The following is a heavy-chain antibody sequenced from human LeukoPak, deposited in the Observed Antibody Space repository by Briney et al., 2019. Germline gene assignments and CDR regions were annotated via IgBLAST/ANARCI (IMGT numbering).Heavy chain of an antibody. V-gene: IGHV5-51*01. CDR3: ARHPIGQVAGFGLFDY. Sequence: VESLKISCKGSGYTFISYWIGWVRQTPGKGLEWMGIIYPGDSDTRYSPSFQGQVTISADKSISTAYLQWSSLEASDTAMYYCARHPIGQVAGFGLFDYWGQGTLVTVSS. CDR1: GYTFISYW. J-gene: IGHJ4*02. D-gene: IGHD6-19*01. CDR2: IYPGDSDT.